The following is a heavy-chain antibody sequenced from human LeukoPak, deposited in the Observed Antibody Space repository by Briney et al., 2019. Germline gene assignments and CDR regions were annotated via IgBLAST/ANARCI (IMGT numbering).Heavy chain of an antibody. CDR2: INPNSGDT. V-gene: IGHV1-2*02. CDR1: GYIFTGYY. D-gene: IGHD2-21*02. CDR3: ARDGVFRFEVGDVYYYYMDV. J-gene: IGHJ6*03. Sequence: ASVKVSCKASGYIFTGYYIHWVRQAPGQGLEWMGLINPNSGDTKYAQKFQGRVTMTRDTSNNTVYMDLTRLIFDDTAMYYCARDGVFRFEVGDVYYYYMDVWGKGTTVIISS.